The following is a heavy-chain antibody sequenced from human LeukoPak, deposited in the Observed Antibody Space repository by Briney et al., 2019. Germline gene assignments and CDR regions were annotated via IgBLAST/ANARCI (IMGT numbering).Heavy chain of an antibody. CDR1: GYTFTGYY. CDR3: ARGLRPYCGGDCYFGY. CDR2: INPNSGGT. Sequence: VASVTVSCKASGYTFTGYYMHWVRQAPGQGLEWMGWINPNSGGTNYAQKFQGWVTMTRDTSISTAYMELSRLRSDDTAVYYCARGLRPYCGGDCYFGYWGQGTLVTASS. D-gene: IGHD2-21*02. V-gene: IGHV1-2*04. J-gene: IGHJ4*02.